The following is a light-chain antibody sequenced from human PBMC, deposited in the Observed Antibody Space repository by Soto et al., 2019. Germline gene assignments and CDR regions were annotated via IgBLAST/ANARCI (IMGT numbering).Light chain of an antibody. CDR1: QSVSSY. J-gene: IGKJ1*01. V-gene: IGKV3-11*01. CDR2: DAS. CDR3: QQRSKWPPT. Sequence: EIVLTQSPGTLSLSTGERATLSCRASQSVSSYLAWYQQKPGQAPRLLIYDASNRATGIPARFSGSGSGTDFTLTISSLEPEDFAVYYCQQRSKWPPTFGQGTKVDIK.